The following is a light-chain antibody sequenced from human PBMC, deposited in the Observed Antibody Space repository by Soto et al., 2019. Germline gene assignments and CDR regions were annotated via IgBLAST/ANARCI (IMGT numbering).Light chain of an antibody. CDR2: AAS. Sequence: DIQMTQSPSSLSASVGDRVTITCRASQSIGRFLNWHQHKPGKAPNVLINAASTLRSGVPSRFSGSGSGTDFNLTINSLQPEDFATYFCQQSFTTPLTFGGGTKVDIK. J-gene: IGKJ4*01. V-gene: IGKV1-39*01. CDR1: QSIGRF. CDR3: QQSFTTPLT.